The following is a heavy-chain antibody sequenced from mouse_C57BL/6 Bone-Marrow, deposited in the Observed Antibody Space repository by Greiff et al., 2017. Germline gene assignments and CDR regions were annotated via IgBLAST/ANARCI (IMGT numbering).Heavy chain of an antibody. CDR2: ISDGGSYT. CDR3: ARVDDYDDGPYYAMDY. V-gene: IGHV5-4*03. D-gene: IGHD2-4*01. J-gene: IGHJ4*01. Sequence: EVKLVESGGGLVKPGGSLKLSCAASGFTFSSYAMSWVRQTPEKRLEWVATISDGGSYTYYPDNVKGRFTLARDNAKNNLYLQRSHLKSEDTAMYYCARVDDYDDGPYYAMDYWGQGTSVTVSS. CDR1: GFTFSSYA.